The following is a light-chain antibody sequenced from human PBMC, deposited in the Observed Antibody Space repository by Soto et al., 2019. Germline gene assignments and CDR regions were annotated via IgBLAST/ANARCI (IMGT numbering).Light chain of an antibody. J-gene: IGKJ4*01. Sequence: DIVMTQSPDSLAVSLGERATINCKSSQSVLYSSNNKNYLAWYQQKPGQPPKLLIYWASTRDSGVPDRFNGRGSGTDFTLIISSLQAEDVAVYYCQQYYSTPLTFGGGTKVEIK. CDR3: QQYYSTPLT. CDR2: WAS. CDR1: QSVLYSSNNKNY. V-gene: IGKV4-1*01.